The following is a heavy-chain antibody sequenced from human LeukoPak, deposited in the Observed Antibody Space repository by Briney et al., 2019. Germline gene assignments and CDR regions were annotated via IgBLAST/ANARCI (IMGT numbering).Heavy chain of an antibody. D-gene: IGHD1-20*01. V-gene: IGHV4-39*01. CDR1: GGSIGSSSYY. CDR3: ARHHPLTGTTSRYYNWFDP. CDR2: IYYSGST. Sequence: SETLSLTCTVSGGSIGSSSYYWGWIRQPPGTGLEWIGSIYYSGSTYYNPSLKSRVTISVDTSKNQFSLKLSSVTAADPAVYYCARHHPLTGTTSRYYNWFDPWGQGTLVTVSS. J-gene: IGHJ5*02.